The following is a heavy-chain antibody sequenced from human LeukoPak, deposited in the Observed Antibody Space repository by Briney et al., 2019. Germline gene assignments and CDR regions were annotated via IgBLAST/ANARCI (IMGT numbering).Heavy chain of an antibody. Sequence: SETLSLTCAVYGGSFSGYYWSWIRQPPGKGLEWIGEINHSGSTNYNPSLKSRVTISVDTSKNQFSLKLSSVTAADTAVYYCARGVGATTIRNAFDIWGQGTMVTVSS. CDR3: ARGVGATTIRNAFDI. D-gene: IGHD1-26*01. J-gene: IGHJ3*02. V-gene: IGHV4-34*01. CDR2: INHSGST. CDR1: GGSFSGYY.